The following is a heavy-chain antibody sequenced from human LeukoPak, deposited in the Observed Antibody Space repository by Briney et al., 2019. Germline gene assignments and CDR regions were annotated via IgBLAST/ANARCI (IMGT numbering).Heavy chain of an antibody. CDR1: GGSISSYY. D-gene: IGHD3-3*01. J-gene: IGHJ6*03. CDR3: AGQYYDCWSGYDYYYYYMDV. CDR2: IYYSGST. Sequence: SETLSLTCTVSGGSISSYYWSWIRQPPGKGLEWIGYIYYSGSTNYNPSLKSRVTISVDTSKNQFSLKLSSVTAADTAVYDCAGQYYDCWSGYDYYYYYMDVWGKGTTVTVSS. V-gene: IGHV4-59*01.